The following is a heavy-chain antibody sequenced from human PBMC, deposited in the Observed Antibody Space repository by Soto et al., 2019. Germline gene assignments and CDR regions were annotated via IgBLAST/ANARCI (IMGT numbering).Heavy chain of an antibody. CDR2: ISGSGGST. V-gene: IGHV3-23*01. D-gene: IGHD2-2*01. CDR3: ARMAGYCSSTSCSNWFDP. CDR1: VFTFSSYA. Sequence: EVQLLESGGGLVQPGGSLRLSCAASVFTFSSYAMSWVRQAPGKGLEWVSAISGSGGSTYYADSVKGRFTISRDNSKNTLYLQMNSLRAEDTAVYYCARMAGYCSSTSCSNWFDPWGQGTLVTVSS. J-gene: IGHJ5*02.